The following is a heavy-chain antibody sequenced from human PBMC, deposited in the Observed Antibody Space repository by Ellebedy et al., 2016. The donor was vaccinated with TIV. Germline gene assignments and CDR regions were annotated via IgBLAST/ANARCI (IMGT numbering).Heavy chain of an antibody. CDR2: ISYVATYK. CDR1: GFTFSRYA. D-gene: IGHD2-2*01. J-gene: IGHJ4*02. Sequence: GESLKISXAASGFTFSRYAVHWVRQAPGKGLEWLAAISYVATYKYYADSVKGRFTISRDNSNNTLYLQMDSLRAADTAVYYCARESVSASCFGYWGQGTLVTVSS. CDR3: ARESVSASCFGY. V-gene: IGHV3-30*04.